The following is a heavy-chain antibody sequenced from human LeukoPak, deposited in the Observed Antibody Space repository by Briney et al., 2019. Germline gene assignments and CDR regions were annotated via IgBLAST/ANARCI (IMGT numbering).Heavy chain of an antibody. J-gene: IGHJ3*02. D-gene: IGHD6-13*01. CDR1: GGSISSYY. CDR2: IYYSGST. Sequence: SETLSLTCTVSGGSISSYYWSWIRQPPGKGLEGIGYIYYSGSTNYNPSPNSRNTISVDTPKNQFSLKLSSVNAADTAVYYCARPAGIAAAGEAFDIWGQGTMVTVSS. V-gene: IGHV4-59*01. CDR3: ARPAGIAAAGEAFDI.